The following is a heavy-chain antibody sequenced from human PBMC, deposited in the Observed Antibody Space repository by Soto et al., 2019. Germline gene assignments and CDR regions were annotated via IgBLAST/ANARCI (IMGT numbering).Heavy chain of an antibody. CDR3: ARSRDCGGDCYDAFDI. Sequence: GGSLRLSCAASGFTFSSYSMNWVRQAPGKGLEWVSSISSSSSYIYYADSVKGRFTISRDNAKNSLYLQMNSLRAEDTAVYYCARSRDCGGDCYDAFDIWGQGTMVTVSS. CDR2: ISSSSSYI. V-gene: IGHV3-21*01. D-gene: IGHD2-21*02. J-gene: IGHJ3*02. CDR1: GFTFSSYS.